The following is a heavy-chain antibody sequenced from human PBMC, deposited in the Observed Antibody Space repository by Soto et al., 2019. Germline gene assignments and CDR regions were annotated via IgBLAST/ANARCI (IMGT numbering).Heavy chain of an antibody. CDR3: ASRPGLEQWLLLDY. CDR2: INPGNGDT. J-gene: IGHJ4*02. CDR1: GYTFTSYA. D-gene: IGHD3-22*01. Sequence: QVQLVQSGAEVKKAGASVKVSCKSSGYTFTSYAVNWVRQAPGQRLECVGWINPGNGDTRYSEEFQNRVTITRDTSSTTAYIDLTSLTSKDTAVYYSASRPGLEQWLLLDYWGQGTLVTVSS. V-gene: IGHV1-3*01.